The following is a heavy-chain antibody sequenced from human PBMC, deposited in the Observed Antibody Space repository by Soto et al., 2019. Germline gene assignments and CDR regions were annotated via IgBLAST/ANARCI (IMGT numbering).Heavy chain of an antibody. CDR2: IYYSGST. CDR3: ARVWDYVAFDI. CDR1: GGSVSSGSYY. J-gene: IGHJ3*02. V-gene: IGHV4-61*01. Sequence: ASETLSLTCTVSGGSVSSGSYYWSWIRQPPGKGLEWIGYIYYSGSTNYNPSLKSRVTISVDTSKNQFSLKLSSVTAADTAVYYCARVWDYVAFDIWGQGTMVTVSS. D-gene: IGHD4-17*01.